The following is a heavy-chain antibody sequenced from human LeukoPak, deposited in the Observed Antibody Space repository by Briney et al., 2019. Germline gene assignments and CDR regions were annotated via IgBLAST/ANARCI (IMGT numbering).Heavy chain of an antibody. CDR1: GFTFSNFA. Sequence: GGSLRLSCAASGFTFSNFAMTWVRQAPGKGLEWVSGIRISGGDTYYADSVKGRFTISRDNSKNTLYLQMNSLRAEDTAVYYCAKDGSGTYPDAFDMWGQGTMVTVSS. CDR2: IRISGGDT. D-gene: IGHD1-26*01. J-gene: IGHJ3*02. CDR3: AKDGSGTYPDAFDM. V-gene: IGHV3-23*01.